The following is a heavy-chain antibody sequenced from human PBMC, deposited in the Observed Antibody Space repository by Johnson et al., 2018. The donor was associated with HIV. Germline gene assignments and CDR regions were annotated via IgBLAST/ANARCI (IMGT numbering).Heavy chain of an antibody. CDR1: GFIFSGFG. CDR2: ISYDGGNK. D-gene: IGHD3-9*01. CDR3: ARERFSDILTGYHAFDV. J-gene: IGHJ3*01. Sequence: QVQLVESGGGVVQPGRPLRLSCAASGFIFSGFGLHWVRQAPGKGLEWVASISYDGGNKYYADSVRCRITMSRDNSKNTLYLEMNSLRAEDTAVYYCARERFSDILTGYHAFDVWGQGTMVTVSS. V-gene: IGHV3-30*03.